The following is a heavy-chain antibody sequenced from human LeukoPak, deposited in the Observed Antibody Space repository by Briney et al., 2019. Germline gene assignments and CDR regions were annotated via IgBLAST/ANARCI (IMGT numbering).Heavy chain of an antibody. J-gene: IGHJ4*02. V-gene: IGHV3-30*02. CDR2: TRYDGSNK. CDR3: AKDPHPYSSSWPIIYYFDY. Sequence: GGSLRLSCTASGFTFSSYGMHWVRQAPGKGLEWVAFTRYDGSNKYYADSVKGRFTISRDNSKNTLYLQMNSLRAEDTAVYYCAKDPHPYSSSWPIIYYFDYWGQGTLVTVSS. CDR1: GFTFSSYG. D-gene: IGHD6-13*01.